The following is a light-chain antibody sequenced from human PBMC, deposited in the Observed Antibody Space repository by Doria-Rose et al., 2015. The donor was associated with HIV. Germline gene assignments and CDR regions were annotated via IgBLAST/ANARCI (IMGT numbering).Light chain of an antibody. CDR1: QTVSTY. CDR3: QQTYSSPTWT. J-gene: IGKJ1*01. CDR2: AAS. V-gene: IGKV1-39*01. Sequence: SPSSLSASIGDRVTITCRASQTVSTYLNWFQQEPGKAPKLLIYAASRLQSGVPSRFSGSGSGTDFTLTISGLQPGDFATYYCQQTYSSPTWTCGQGNKVEMK.